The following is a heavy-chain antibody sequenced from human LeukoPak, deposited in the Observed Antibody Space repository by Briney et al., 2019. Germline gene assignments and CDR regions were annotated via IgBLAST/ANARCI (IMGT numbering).Heavy chain of an antibody. V-gene: IGHV3-21*01. CDR2: ISSSSSYI. CDR3: ARVLFGGVIANFDY. Sequence: GGSLRLSCAAPGFTFSSYSMNWVRQAPGKGLEWVSSISSSSSYIYYADSVKGRFTISRDNAKNSLYLQMNSLRAEDTAVYYCARVLFGGVIANFDYWGQGTLVTVSS. D-gene: IGHD3-16*02. J-gene: IGHJ4*02. CDR1: GFTFSSYS.